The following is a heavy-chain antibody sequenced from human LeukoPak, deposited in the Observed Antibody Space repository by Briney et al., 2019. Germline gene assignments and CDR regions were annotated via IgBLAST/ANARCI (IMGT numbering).Heavy chain of an antibody. CDR3: ARGPITIFGVVIIEAYYYGMDV. V-gene: IGHV4-34*01. J-gene: IGHJ6*02. Sequence: SETLSLTCAVYGGSFSGYYWSWIRQPPGKGLEWIGEINHSGSTNYNPSLKSRVTISVDTSKNQFSLKLSSVTAADTAVYYCARGPITIFGVVIIEAYYYGMDVWGQGTTVTVSS. CDR1: GGSFSGYY. D-gene: IGHD3-3*01. CDR2: INHSGST.